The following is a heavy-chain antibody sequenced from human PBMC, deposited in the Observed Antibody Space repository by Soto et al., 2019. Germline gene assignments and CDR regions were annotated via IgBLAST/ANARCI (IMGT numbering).Heavy chain of an antibody. CDR2: ISGHNGNT. Sequence: EASVKVSCKASVYTFINYGITWLRQAPGQGLEWMGWISGHNGNTKYVQNLQGRVTMTTDTPTSTAYMELRSLGSDDTAVYYCARQDSSPRSAYDILTGYYVGAFDIWGQGTMVTVSS. V-gene: IGHV1-18*01. CDR1: VYTFINYG. J-gene: IGHJ3*02. D-gene: IGHD3-9*01. CDR3: ARQDSSPRSAYDILTGYYVGAFDI.